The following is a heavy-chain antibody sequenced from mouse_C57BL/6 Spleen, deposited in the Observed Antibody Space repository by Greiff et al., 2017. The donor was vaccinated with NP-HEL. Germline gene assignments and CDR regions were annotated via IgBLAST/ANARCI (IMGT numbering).Heavy chain of an antibody. CDR1: GYSFTSYY. J-gene: IGHJ1*03. V-gene: IGHV1-66*01. CDR3: ASTTVVATDWYFDV. D-gene: IGHD1-1*01. CDR2: IYPGSGNT. Sequence: VQLHQSGPELVKPGASVKISCKASGYSFTSYYIHWVKQRPGQGLEWIGWIYPGSGNTKYNEKFKGKATLTADTSSSTAYMQLSSLTSEDSAVYYCASTTVVATDWYFDVWGTGTTVTVSS.